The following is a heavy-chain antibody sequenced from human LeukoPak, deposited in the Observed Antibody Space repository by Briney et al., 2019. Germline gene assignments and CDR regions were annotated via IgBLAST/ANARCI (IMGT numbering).Heavy chain of an antibody. V-gene: IGHV1-3*01. CDR2: INAGNGNT. J-gene: IGHJ4*02. Sequence: GAPVKVSCKASGYTFTNYAIHWVRQAPGQGLEWMGWINAGNGNTRYSQKLQDRVTITRDTSANTVYMELSSLRSEDTAVYFCARGPPNWGYDYWGPGTLVTVSS. D-gene: IGHD7-27*01. CDR3: ARGPPNWGYDY. CDR1: GYTFTNYA.